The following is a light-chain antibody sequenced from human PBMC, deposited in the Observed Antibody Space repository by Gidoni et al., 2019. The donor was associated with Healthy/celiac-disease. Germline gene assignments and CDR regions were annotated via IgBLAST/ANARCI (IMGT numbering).Light chain of an antibody. V-gene: IGKV4-1*01. Sequence: DSVMTQSPDSLAVSLGERATLNCKSSQSVLYSSNNKNYLAWYQQRPGQPPKLLIYWASTRESGVPDRFSGSGSGTDFTLTISSLQAEDVAVYYCQQYYSTPQTFGQGTKVEIK. CDR1: QSVLYSSNNKNY. CDR3: QQYYSTPQT. J-gene: IGKJ1*01. CDR2: WAS.